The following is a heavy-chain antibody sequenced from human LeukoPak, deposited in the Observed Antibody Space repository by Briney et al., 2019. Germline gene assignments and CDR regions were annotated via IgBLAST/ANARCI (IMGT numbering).Heavy chain of an antibody. CDR1: GGTFSSYT. CDR3: ARATYGSGSYYNGMGY. V-gene: IGHV1-69*02. D-gene: IGHD3-10*01. J-gene: IGHJ4*02. CDR2: IIPILGIA. Sequence: SVKVSCKASGGTFSSYTISWVRQAPGQGLEWMGRIIPILGIANYAQKFQGRVTITADKSTSTAYMELSSLRSEDTAVYYCARATYGSGSYYNGMGYWGQGTLVTVSS.